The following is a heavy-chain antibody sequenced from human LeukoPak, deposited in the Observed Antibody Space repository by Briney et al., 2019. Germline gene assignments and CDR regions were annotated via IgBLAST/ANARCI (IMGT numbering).Heavy chain of an antibody. CDR2: INSDGSST. CDR3: ARTAVAGTFDRYFDL. CDR1: GFTFSNYW. Sequence: HPGGSLRLSCAASGFTFSNYWMHWVRQAPGKGLVWVSRINSDGSSTSHADSVKGRFTISRDNSKNTLYLQMNSLRAEDTAVYYCARTAVAGTFDRYFDLWGRGTLATVSS. V-gene: IGHV3-74*01. D-gene: IGHD6-19*01. J-gene: IGHJ2*01.